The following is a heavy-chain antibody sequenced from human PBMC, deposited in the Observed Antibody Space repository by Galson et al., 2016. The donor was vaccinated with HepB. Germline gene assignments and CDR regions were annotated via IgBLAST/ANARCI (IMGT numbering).Heavy chain of an antibody. D-gene: IGHD2-15*01. CDR3: ARDPRAPVAP. CDR2: IYYTGST. Sequence: SETLSLTCTVSGGSVSSGNYYWSRIRQPPGGGLEWIGYIYYTGSTNYNPSLESRVTISVDTSKNQFSLRLSSVTAADSAVYYCARDPRAPVAPWGQGTLVTVSS. CDR1: GGSVSSGNYY. V-gene: IGHV4-61*01. J-gene: IGHJ5*02.